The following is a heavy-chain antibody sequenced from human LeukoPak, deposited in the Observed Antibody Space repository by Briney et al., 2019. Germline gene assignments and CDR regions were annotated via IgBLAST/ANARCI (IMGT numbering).Heavy chain of an antibody. CDR2: INYSGST. V-gene: IGHV4-59*01. CDR3: ARDPLSTNDFDI. D-gene: IGHD1-1*01. Sequence: SETLSLTCTASEGSITNSYWNWIRQSPGKGLEWIGYINYSGSTNYNPSLKSRVTISVDTSKNQFSLKLSSVTAADTAVYFCARDPLSTNDFDIWGQGTMVTVSS. CDR1: EGSITNSY. J-gene: IGHJ3*02.